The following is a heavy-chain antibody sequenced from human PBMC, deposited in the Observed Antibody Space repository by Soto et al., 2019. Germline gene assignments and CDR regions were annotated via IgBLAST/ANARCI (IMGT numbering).Heavy chain of an antibody. J-gene: IGHJ6*03. CDR2: IYPGDSDT. Sequence: GESLKISCKGSGYSFTSYWIGWVRQMPGKGLEWMGIIYPGDSDTRYSPSFQGQVTISADKSISTAYLQWSSLKASDTAMYYCARHLSRSSTNRKYYYYYMDVWGKGNTVTVSS. CDR3: ARHLSRSSTNRKYYYYYMDV. CDR1: GYSFTSYW. D-gene: IGHD2-2*01. V-gene: IGHV5-51*01.